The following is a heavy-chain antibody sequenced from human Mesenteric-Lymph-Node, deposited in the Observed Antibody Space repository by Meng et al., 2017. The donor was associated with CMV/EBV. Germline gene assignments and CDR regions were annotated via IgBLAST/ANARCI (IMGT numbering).Heavy chain of an antibody. D-gene: IGHD3-9*01. CDR2: INHSGST. Sequence: QVQLHQWGSGLVTPSETLAGTCAVYGGSFSGYYWNWIRQSPEKGLEWIGEINHSGSTTYNPSFTSRIIISVDTSTNQISLNMSSVTAADTAVYYCARGSSYDILTGYFDYWGQGALVTVSS. CDR1: GGSFSGYY. CDR3: ARGSSYDILTGYFDY. J-gene: IGHJ4*02. V-gene: IGHV4-34*01.